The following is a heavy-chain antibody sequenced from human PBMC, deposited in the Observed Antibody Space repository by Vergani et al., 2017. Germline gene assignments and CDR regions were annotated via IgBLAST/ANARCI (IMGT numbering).Heavy chain of an antibody. Sequence: QVHLQESGPGLVKPSETLSLTCSVSGGSISSYYWSWIRQPPGKGLEWIGYIYYSGSTNYNPSLKSRVTISVDTSKNQFSLKLSSVTAADTAVYYCARTLSIYYDSSGYVPDAFDIWGQGTMVTVSS. CDR3: ARTLSIYYDSSGYVPDAFDI. CDR2: IYYSGST. CDR1: GGSISSYY. V-gene: IGHV4-59*01. J-gene: IGHJ3*02. D-gene: IGHD3-22*01.